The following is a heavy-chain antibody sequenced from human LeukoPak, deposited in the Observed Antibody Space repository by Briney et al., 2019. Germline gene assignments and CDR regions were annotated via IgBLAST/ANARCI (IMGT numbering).Heavy chain of an antibody. V-gene: IGHV3-74*01. CDR1: GFTFSSYW. CDR3: ARGGGYYYDSSGYSGFDY. J-gene: IGHJ4*02. CDR2: INSDGSST. Sequence: GGSLRLSCAASGFTFSSYWMHWVRQAPGKGLVWVSRINSDGSSTSYADSVKGRFTISRDNAKNTLYLQMNSLRAEDTALYHCARGGGYYYDSSGYSGFDYWGQGTLVTVSS. D-gene: IGHD3-22*01.